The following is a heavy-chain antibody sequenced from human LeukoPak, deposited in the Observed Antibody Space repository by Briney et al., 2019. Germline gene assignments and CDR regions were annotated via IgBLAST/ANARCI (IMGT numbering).Heavy chain of an antibody. Sequence: GESLQISCQASSWTFISSWVGWVRPMPGKGLEWMGIIFPGDSETRYSPTFQGQVTISADKSTNTVYLQWGSLKASDTAIYYCARTLNRLRGFDPWGQGTLVTVHS. CDR2: IFPGDSET. V-gene: IGHV5-51*01. CDR1: SWTFISSW. CDR3: ARTLNRLRGFDP. J-gene: IGHJ5*02.